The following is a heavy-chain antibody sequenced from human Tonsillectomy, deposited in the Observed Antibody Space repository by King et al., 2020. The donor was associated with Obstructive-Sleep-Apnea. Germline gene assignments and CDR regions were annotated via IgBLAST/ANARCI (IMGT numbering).Heavy chain of an antibody. CDR2: IYYSGST. D-gene: IGHD3-10*01. CDR3: ASDEGFPGFGEFRAYNWFDP. CDR1: GGSISSSSYY. Sequence: QLQESGPGLVKPSETLSLTCTVSGGSISSSSYYWGWIRQPPGKGLERIGSIYYSGSTYYNPSLKSRVTISVDTSKNQFSLKLSSVTAADTAVYYCASDEGFPGFGEFRAYNWFDPWGQGTLVTVSS. V-gene: IGHV4-39*07. J-gene: IGHJ5*02.